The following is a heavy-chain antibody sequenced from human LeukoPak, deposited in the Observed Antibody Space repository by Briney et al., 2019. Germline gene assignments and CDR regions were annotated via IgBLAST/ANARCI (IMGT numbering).Heavy chain of an antibody. CDR1: GFTFSGSA. V-gene: IGHV3-73*01. CDR2: IRNKANSYET. D-gene: IGHD4-17*01. J-gene: IGHJ4*02. Sequence: GGSLRLSCAASGFTFSGSAMHWVRQASGKGLEWVGRIRNKANSYETAYAASVKGRFTISRDDSKNAAYLQMNSLKTEATAVYYCTRPDYGDYDYWGQGTLVTVSS. CDR3: TRPDYGDYDY.